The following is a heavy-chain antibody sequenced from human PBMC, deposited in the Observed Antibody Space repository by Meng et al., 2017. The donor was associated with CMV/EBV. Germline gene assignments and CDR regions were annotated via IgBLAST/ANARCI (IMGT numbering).Heavy chain of an antibody. J-gene: IGHJ4*02. CDR2: ISSSGSTI. CDR1: GFTFSSYW. CDR3: ARDRPTRKSNPNIVVVPGGVDY. V-gene: IGHV3-11*01. Sequence: GESLKISCAASGFTFSSYWMSWIRQAPGKGLEWVSYISSSGSTIYYADSVKGRFTISRDNAKNSLYLQMNSLRAEDTAVYYCARDRPTRKSNPNIVVVPGGVDYWGQGTLVTVSS. D-gene: IGHD2-2*01.